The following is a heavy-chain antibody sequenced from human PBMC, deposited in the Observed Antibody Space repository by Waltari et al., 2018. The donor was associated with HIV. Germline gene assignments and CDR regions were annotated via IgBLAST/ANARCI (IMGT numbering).Heavy chain of an antibody. CDR1: GLTFGNYT. CDR2: MSRSSSSI. Sequence: EVQLVESGGGLVQPGGSLGLSSAPSGLTFGNYTMNWVRQDPGKGLEWVSYMSRSSSSIFYADSVKGRFTISRDNAKNSLYLQMNSLRVEDTAVYYCARDINGGWGYWGQGTLVTVAS. V-gene: IGHV3-48*01. J-gene: IGHJ4*02. CDR3: ARDINGGWGY. D-gene: IGHD7-27*01.